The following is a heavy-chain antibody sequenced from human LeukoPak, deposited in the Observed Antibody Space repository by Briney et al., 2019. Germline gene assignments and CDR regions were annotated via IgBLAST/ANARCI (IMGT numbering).Heavy chain of an antibody. CDR3: ARAGYSSGWWSYFDY. V-gene: IGHV4-4*02. D-gene: IGHD6-19*01. Sequence: PSGTLSLTCAVSGGSISSSNWWSWVRQPPGKGLEWIGEIYHSGSTNYNPSLKSRVTISVDKSKNQFSLKLSSVTAADTAVYYCARAGYSSGWWSYFDYWGQGTLVTVSS. CDR2: IYHSGST. J-gene: IGHJ4*02. CDR1: GGSISSSNW.